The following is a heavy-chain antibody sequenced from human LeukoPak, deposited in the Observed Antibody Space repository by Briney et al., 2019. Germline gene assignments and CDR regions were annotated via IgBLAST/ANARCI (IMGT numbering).Heavy chain of an antibody. D-gene: IGHD3-10*01. V-gene: IGHV3-7*03. CDR3: AKGGYYGSGLLLLDY. J-gene: IGHJ4*02. CDR1: GFTFSSYR. Sequence: GGSLRLSCAASGFTFSSYRMSWVRQAPGKGLEWVANIKQDGSEKYYVDSVKGRFTISRDNSKNTLYLQMNSLRAEDTAVYYCAKGGYYGSGLLLLDYWGQGTLVTVSS. CDR2: IKQDGSEK.